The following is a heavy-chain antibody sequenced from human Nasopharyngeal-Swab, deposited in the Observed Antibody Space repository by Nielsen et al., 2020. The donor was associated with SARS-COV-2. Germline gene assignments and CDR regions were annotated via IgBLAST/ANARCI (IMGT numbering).Heavy chain of an antibody. D-gene: IGHD4-11*01. V-gene: IGHV1-2*04. J-gene: IGHJ6*02. CDR1: GYTFTGYY. CDR2: INPNSGGT. CDR3: ARDQGSNPDYYGMDV. Sequence: ASVQVSCKASGYTFTGYYMHWVRQAPAQGLEWMGWINPNSGGTNYAQKFQGWVTMTRHTSISTAYMELSRLRSDDTAVYYCARDQGSNPDYYGMDVWGQGTTVTVSS.